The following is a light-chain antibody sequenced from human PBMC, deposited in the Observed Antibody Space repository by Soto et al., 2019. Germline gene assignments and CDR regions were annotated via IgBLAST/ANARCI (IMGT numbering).Light chain of an antibody. CDR1: SSDVGGYNY. CDR2: DVT. J-gene: IGLJ1*01. CDR3: SSYTTSNTRQIV. V-gene: IGLV2-14*03. Sequence: QSALTQPASVSGCRGQWITISCTGTSSDVGGYNYVSWYQHHPGKAPKLIIYDVTNRPSGVSNPFSGSKSGNTASLTISGLQPEDEADYYCSSYTTSNTRQIVFGTGTKVTVL.